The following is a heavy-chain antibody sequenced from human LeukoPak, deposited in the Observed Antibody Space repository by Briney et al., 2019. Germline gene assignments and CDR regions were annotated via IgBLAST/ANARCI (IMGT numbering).Heavy chain of an antibody. CDR3: AREGYDILTGSYYFDY. CDR2: ISAYNGNT. V-gene: IGHV1-18*04. Sequence: GASVKVSCKASGYTFTSYGISWVRQAPGQGLEWMGWISAYNGNTNYAQKLQGRVTMTTDTSTSTAYMELRSLRSDDTAVYYCAREGYDILTGSYYFDYWGQGTLVTVSS. CDR1: GYTFTSYG. D-gene: IGHD3-9*01. J-gene: IGHJ4*02.